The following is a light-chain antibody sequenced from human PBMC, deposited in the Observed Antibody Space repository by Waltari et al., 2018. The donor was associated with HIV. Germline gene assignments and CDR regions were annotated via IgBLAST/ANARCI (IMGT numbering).Light chain of an antibody. J-gene: IGKJ2*01. CDR3: QQYSTHYG. Sequence: IQMTQSPSNLSASVGDAVILTCRASQNIDNWLAWYQQRPGRAPKLLMSMTSVLESGVPSRFRGSGSGTAFTLTISSLQPDDVGTYYCQQYSTHYGFGQGTRVE. V-gene: IGKV1-5*03. CDR2: MTS. CDR1: QNIDNW.